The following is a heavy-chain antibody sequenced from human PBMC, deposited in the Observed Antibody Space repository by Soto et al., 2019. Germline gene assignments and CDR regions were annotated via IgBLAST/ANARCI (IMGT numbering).Heavy chain of an antibody. Sequence: SVKVSCKASGYTFTSYDINWVRQATGQGLEWMGWMNPNSGNTGYAQKFQGRVTMTRNTSISTAYMELSSLRSEDTAVYYCARARRITMVRGTIDYYMDVWGKGTTVTVSS. CDR1: GYTFTSYD. CDR2: MNPNSGNT. V-gene: IGHV1-8*01. J-gene: IGHJ6*03. CDR3: ARARRITMVRGTIDYYMDV. D-gene: IGHD3-10*01.